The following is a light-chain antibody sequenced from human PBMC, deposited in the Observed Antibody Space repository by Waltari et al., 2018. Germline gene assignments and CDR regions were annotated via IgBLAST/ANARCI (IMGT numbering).Light chain of an antibody. Sequence: EIVLTQSPATLSLSPGERATLSCRASQSVSSYLAWYQQKPGQAPRLLIYDASTRATGIPARFSGSGSGTDFTLTISRLEPEDFAVYYCQQRSNWPYTFGQGTKLEIK. J-gene: IGKJ2*01. CDR3: QQRSNWPYT. CDR1: QSVSSY. CDR2: DAS. V-gene: IGKV3-11*01.